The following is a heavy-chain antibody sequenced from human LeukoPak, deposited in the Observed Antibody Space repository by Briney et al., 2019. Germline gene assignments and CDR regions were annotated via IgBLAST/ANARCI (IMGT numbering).Heavy chain of an antibody. J-gene: IGHJ4*01. D-gene: IGHD3-22*01. CDR3: AGEMYYYDSSGLDY. CDR1: GFTVSNNY. CDR2: IYSGGST. Sequence: GGSLRLSCAASGFTVSNNYMTWVRQAPGKGLEWVSLIYSGGSTYYADSVKGRFTISRDNSKNTLYLQMNSLRAEDTAVYYCAGEMYYYDSSGLDYWGQGTLVTVSS. V-gene: IGHV3-66*01.